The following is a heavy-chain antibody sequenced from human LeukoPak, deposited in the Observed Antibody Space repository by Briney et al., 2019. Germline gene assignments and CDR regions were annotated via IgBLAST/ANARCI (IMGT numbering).Heavy chain of an antibody. Sequence: GGSLRLSCAASGFTFSSYAMSWVRQAPGKGLEWVSAISGSGGSTYYADSVKGRFTISRDNSDNTLYLHMSGLRAEDTAVYYCAKGTGDTGYYFDYWGQGTLVTVSS. D-gene: IGHD2-21*01. CDR3: AKGTGDTGYYFDY. J-gene: IGHJ4*02. V-gene: IGHV3-23*01. CDR1: GFTFSSYA. CDR2: ISGSGGST.